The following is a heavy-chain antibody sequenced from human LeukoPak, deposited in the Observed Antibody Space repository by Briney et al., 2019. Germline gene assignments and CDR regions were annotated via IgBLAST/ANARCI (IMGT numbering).Heavy chain of an antibody. D-gene: IGHD3-10*01. CDR3: ARVLWFGDHSRFDP. CDR1: GGSISSYY. Sequence: SETLSLTCTVSGGSISSYYWSWIRQPPGKGLEWIGSIYYSGSTYYNPSLKSRVTISVATPKNQFSLKLNSVTDADTAVYYCARVLWFGDHSRFDPWGQGTLVTVSS. CDR2: IYYSGST. V-gene: IGHV4-59*05. J-gene: IGHJ5*02.